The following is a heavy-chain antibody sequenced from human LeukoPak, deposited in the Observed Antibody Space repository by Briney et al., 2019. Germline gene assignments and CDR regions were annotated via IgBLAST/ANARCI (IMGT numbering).Heavy chain of an antibody. CDR1: GDSISSYY. V-gene: IGHV4-4*07. CDR2: IYTSGST. Sequence: SESLSLTCTVSGDSISSYYWSWIRQPAGRGLEWIGRIYTSGSTNYNPSLKSRVTMSVDTSKNLFSLKANSVTAADTAVYFCARVASGYYAYYFDYWGQGTLVTVSS. CDR3: ARVASGYYAYYFDY. J-gene: IGHJ4*02. D-gene: IGHD3-3*01.